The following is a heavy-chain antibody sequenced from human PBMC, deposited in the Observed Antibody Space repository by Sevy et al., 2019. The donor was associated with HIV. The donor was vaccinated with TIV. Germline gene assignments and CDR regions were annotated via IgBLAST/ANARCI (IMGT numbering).Heavy chain of an antibody. CDR2: IYYNGHI. D-gene: IGHD1-26*01. Sequence: SETLSLTCTVSGGSITSLYWNWIRQPPGKGLEWIANIYYNGHINYNPSLKSRVIISLDTSKNQLSLRLSSVTAADTAMYYCAGENAWGRGYSWGQGTLVTVSS. CDR3: AGENAWGRGYS. V-gene: IGHV4-59*11. J-gene: IGHJ4*02. CDR1: GGSITSLY.